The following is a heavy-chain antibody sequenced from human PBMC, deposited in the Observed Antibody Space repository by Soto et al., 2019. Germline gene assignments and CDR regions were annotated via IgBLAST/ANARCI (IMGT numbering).Heavy chain of an antibody. Sequence: ASVKVSCKASGYTFTSYGISWVRQAPGQGLDWMGWISAYNGNTNYAQKLQGRVTMTTDTSTSTAYMELRSLRSDDTAVYYCARGCSGGSCYSAGYYGMDVWGQGTTVTVSS. D-gene: IGHD2-15*01. CDR1: GYTFTSYG. CDR3: ARGCSGGSCYSAGYYGMDV. CDR2: ISAYNGNT. J-gene: IGHJ6*02. V-gene: IGHV1-18*01.